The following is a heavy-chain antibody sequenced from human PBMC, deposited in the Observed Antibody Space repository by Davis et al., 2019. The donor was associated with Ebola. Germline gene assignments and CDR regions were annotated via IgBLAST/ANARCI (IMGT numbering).Heavy chain of an antibody. J-gene: IGHJ4*02. Sequence: MPSETLSLTCTVSGDSIRSGSSYYWDWIRQPPGKGLEWIGTIYYSGSTLYNPSLKSRVTISVDTPKNQFSLRLSSVTAADTAVYYCARHYSQDGYYPDGHLYYWGQGTLVTVSS. CDR1: GDSIRSGSSYY. CDR3: ARHYSQDGYYPDGHLYY. CDR2: IYYSGST. D-gene: IGHD3-22*01. V-gene: IGHV4-39*01.